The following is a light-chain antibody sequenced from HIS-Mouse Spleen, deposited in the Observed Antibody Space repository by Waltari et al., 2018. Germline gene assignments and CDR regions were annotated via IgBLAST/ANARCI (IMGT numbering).Light chain of an antibody. CDR3: SSYTSSSTLL. J-gene: IGLJ2*01. V-gene: IGLV2-14*01. CDR1: SSDVGGYNY. CDR2: EVS. Sequence: QSALTQPASVSGLPGQSITISCTGTSSDVGGYNYVLWYQPHPGKAPKLMSYEVSNRPSGVSNRFSGSKSGNTASLTISGLQAEDEADYYCSSYTSSSTLLFGGGTKLTVL.